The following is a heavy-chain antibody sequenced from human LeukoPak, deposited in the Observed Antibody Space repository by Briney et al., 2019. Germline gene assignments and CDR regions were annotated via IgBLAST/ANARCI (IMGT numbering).Heavy chain of an antibody. V-gene: IGHV3-30-3*01. Sequence: QAGGSLRLSCAASGFSFSNSAMHWVRQAPGKGLEWVAVISFDGTNKYYADSVKGRFTISRDNSKNTLYVQMSSLRGDDTGVYYGASGSSVDCSRTSCPPTDYWGQGTLVTVSS. CDR3: ASGSSVDCSRTSCPPTDY. CDR1: GFSFSNSA. D-gene: IGHD2-2*01. CDR2: ISFDGTNK. J-gene: IGHJ4*02.